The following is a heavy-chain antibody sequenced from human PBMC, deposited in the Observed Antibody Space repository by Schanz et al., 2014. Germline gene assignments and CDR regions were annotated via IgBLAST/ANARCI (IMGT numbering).Heavy chain of an antibody. V-gene: IGHV1-69*04. J-gene: IGHJ4*02. Sequence: QVKLVQSGAEVKKPGSPVKVSCKSSGGTFSSYAISWVRQAPGQGLEWMGRIIPILGIATYAQKFQGRLTITADKSTSTAYMELSSLRSEDTAMYYCAREYYDSSGYYYCDYWGQGTLVTVSS. D-gene: IGHD3-22*01. CDR2: IIPILGIA. CDR3: AREYYDSSGYYYCDY. CDR1: GGTFSSYA.